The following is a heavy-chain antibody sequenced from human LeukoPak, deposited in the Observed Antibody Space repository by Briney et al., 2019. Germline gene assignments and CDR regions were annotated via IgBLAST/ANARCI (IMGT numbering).Heavy chain of an antibody. CDR1: GFTFSSYG. J-gene: IGHJ4*02. V-gene: IGHV3-30*18. D-gene: IGHD2-15*01. CDR3: AKDRSVVAAFDY. Sequence: GGSLRLSCAASGFTFSSYGMHWVRQAPGKGLEWVAVISYDGSNKYYADSVKGRFTISRDNSKNTLYLQMNSLRAEDTAVYYCAKDRSVVAAFDYWGQGTLVTVSS. CDR2: ISYDGSNK.